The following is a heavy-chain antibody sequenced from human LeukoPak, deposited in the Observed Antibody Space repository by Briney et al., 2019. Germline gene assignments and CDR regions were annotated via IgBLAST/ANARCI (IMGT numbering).Heavy chain of an antibody. Sequence: SETLSLTCTVSGGSISSYFWSWIRQPPGKGLEWIGNIYYSGSTNYNPSPKSRVTISVDTSKNQFSLKMTSVTAADTAVYYCARGARWSDYWGQGTLVTVFS. CDR2: IYYSGST. J-gene: IGHJ4*02. D-gene: IGHD4-23*01. CDR3: ARGARWSDY. V-gene: IGHV4-59*01. CDR1: GGSISSYF.